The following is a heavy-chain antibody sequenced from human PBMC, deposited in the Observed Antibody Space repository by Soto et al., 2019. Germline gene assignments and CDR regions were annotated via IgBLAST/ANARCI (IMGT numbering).Heavy chain of an antibody. J-gene: IGHJ4*02. CDR3: ERNISTYFDS. V-gene: IGHV4-38-2*01. CDR1: GYSISSGDY. D-gene: IGHD3-9*01. CDR2: VYYSGST. Sequence: XATLSLTCAVSGYSISSGDYWCWIRQAPGKGLEWIGSVYYSGSTHYEPSLRGRIAISVDTLKSQFSLRLTSVTAADTAMYFCERNISTYFDSWGQGIPVTVSS.